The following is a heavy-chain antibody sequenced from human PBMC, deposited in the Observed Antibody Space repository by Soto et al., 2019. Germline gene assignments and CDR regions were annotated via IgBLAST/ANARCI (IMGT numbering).Heavy chain of an antibody. CDR1: GYTFTGYY. D-gene: IGHD3-22*01. V-gene: IGHV1-2*02. CDR2: INPNSGGT. CDR3: ARVISYYDRSGDSNIDF. Sequence: ASVKLSCKASGYTFTGYYMHWVRQAPGQGLEWMGWINPNSGGTNYAQKFQGRVTMTRDTSISTAYMELSRLRSDDTAVYYCARVISYYDRSGDSNIDFWGQGLLVSGFS. J-gene: IGHJ4*02.